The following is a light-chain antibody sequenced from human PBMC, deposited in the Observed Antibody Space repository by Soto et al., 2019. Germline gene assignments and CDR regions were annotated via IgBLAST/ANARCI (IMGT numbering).Light chain of an antibody. CDR2: GAS. Sequence: EIVMTQSPATLSVSPGERATLSCRASQSVSSNLAWYQQKPGQAPRLLIYGASTRATGIPARFSGSGSGTEFTLTISSLQSEDFAVYYCQQYEKWPPSITFGQGTRREIK. J-gene: IGKJ5*01. CDR1: QSVSSN. V-gene: IGKV3-15*01. CDR3: QQYEKWPPSIT.